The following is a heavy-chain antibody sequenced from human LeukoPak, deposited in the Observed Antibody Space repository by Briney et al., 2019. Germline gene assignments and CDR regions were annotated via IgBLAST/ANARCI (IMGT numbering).Heavy chain of an antibody. CDR1: GYTLTSYG. V-gene: IGHV1-18*01. J-gene: IGHJ6*02. D-gene: IGHD3-10*01. CDR2: ISGYNGNT. CDR3: ASGTTTMIRGVYYYYYGLDV. Sequence: ASVTVSCKASGYTLTSYGISWVRQAPGQGLEWMGWISGYNGNTNYEKKLQGRVTMTTDTSTSTDYMELRSLRSDDTAIYYCASGTTTMIRGVYYYYYGLDVWGQGTTVTVTS.